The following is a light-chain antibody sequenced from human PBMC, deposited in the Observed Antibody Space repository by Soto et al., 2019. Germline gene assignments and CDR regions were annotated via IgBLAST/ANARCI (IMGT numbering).Light chain of an antibody. CDR1: QSVLYSSNNKNY. CDR2: WAS. Sequence: DIVMTQSPDSLAVSLGERATINCKPSQSVLYSSNNKNYLAWYQQKPGQPPKLLIYWASTRESGVPDRFSGGGSGTDFTLTISSLQAEDVAVYYCQQYYNTPYTFGQGTQLEIK. V-gene: IGKV4-1*01. J-gene: IGKJ2*01. CDR3: QQYYNTPYT.